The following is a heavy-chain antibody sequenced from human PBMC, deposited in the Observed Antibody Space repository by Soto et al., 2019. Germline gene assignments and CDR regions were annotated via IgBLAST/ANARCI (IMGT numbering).Heavy chain of an antibody. CDR3: AGVGGGGGSYFFDY. CDR2: ISAYNGNT. Sequence: QVQLVQSGAEVKKPGASVKVSCKASGYTFTSYGISWVRQAPGQGLEWMGWISAYNGNTNYAQKLQGRVTMTTETPTRLAKLGVGGQRSDDRSWYYCAGVGGGGGSYFFDYWGQGTLVTVSS. D-gene: IGHD1-26*01. V-gene: IGHV1-18*01. J-gene: IGHJ4*02. CDR1: GYTFTSYG.